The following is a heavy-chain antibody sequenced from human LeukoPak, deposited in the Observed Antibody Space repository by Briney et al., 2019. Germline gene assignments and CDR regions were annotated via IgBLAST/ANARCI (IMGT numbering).Heavy chain of an antibody. D-gene: IGHD4-11*01. CDR3: ARGNTVTTSWFDP. Sequence: SVKVSCKASGGTFSSYAISWVRQAPGQGLEWMGGIIPIFGTANYAQKFQGRVMITTDESTSTAYMELSSLRSEDTAVYYCARGNTVTTSWFDPWGQGTLVTVSS. CDR1: GGTFSSYA. V-gene: IGHV1-69*05. CDR2: IIPIFGTA. J-gene: IGHJ5*02.